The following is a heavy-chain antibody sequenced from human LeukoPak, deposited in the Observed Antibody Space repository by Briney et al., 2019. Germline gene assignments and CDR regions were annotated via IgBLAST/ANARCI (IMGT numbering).Heavy chain of an antibody. Sequence: SETLSLTCTVSGGSISSYYWSWIPEPPGEGLEWFGYIYYSGSTNYNASLTNRVTISVDTSKNQFSLRLSSVTAADTAVYYCAREVGYCSGGSCYSYFDYWGQGTLVTVSS. CDR1: GGSISSYY. CDR3: AREVGYCSGGSCYSYFDY. J-gene: IGHJ4*02. V-gene: IGHV4-59*01. D-gene: IGHD2-15*01. CDR2: IYYSGST.